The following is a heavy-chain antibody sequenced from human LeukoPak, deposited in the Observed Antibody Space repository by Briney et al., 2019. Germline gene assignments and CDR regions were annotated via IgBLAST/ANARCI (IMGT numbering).Heavy chain of an antibody. CDR2: IYYSGST. V-gene: IGHV4-31*03. D-gene: IGHD1-26*01. J-gene: IGHJ4*02. CDR3: ARYSGTLGYFDY. Sequence: SQTLSLTCTVSGGSISSGAYYWSWIRQHPGKGLEWIGYIYYSGSTYYNPSLKSRVTISVDTSKNQFSLKLSSVTAADTAVYYCARYSGTLGYFDYWGQGTLVTVSS. CDR1: GGSISSGAYY.